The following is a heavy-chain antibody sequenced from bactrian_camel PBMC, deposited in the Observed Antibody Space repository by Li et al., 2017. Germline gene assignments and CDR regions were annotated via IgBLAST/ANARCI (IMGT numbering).Heavy chain of an antibody. Sequence: HVQLVESGGGAVQAGASLTLSCVASADITANCMGWFRQTSGAERERVATVYAAGKTIYADSVKGRFTISKDSAKNTLFLRLTSLKPEDTAMYSCAARPINTRDCVAGGTAEFGYWGDGTQVTVSS. CDR2: VYAAGKT. J-gene: IGHJ6*01. D-gene: IGHD1*01. CDR1: ADITANC. V-gene: IGHV3S53*01. CDR3: AARPINTRDCVAGGTAEFGY.